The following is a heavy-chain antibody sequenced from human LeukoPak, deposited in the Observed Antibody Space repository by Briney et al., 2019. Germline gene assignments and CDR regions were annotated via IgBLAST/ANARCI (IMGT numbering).Heavy chain of an antibody. CDR1: GFTFSSYW. D-gene: IGHD3-9*01. J-gene: IGHJ4*02. V-gene: IGHV3-7*01. CDR2: IDQDGSEK. Sequence: GGSLRLSCAASGFTFSSYWMSWVRQAPGKGLEWVANIDQDGSEKYYVDSVKGRFTISRDNAKNSLYLQMNSLRAEDTAVYYCARDKTYYDILTGSFFYYFDYWGQGTLVTVSS. CDR3: ARDKTYYDILTGSFFYYFDY.